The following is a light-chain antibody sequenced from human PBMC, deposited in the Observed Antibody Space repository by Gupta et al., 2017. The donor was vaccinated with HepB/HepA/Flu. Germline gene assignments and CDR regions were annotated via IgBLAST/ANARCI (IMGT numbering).Light chain of an antibody. CDR1: SGSIASNY. J-gene: IGLJ2*01. CDR3: QSYDSSSGV. CDR2: EDN. Sequence: NFMLTQPHAVSESPGKTVTISCTRSSGSIASNYVQWYQQRPGSAPTTVIYEDNQRPPGVPDRFSGSIDSSSNSASLTISGLKTEDEADYYCQSYDSSSGVFGGGTKLTVL. V-gene: IGLV6-57*03.